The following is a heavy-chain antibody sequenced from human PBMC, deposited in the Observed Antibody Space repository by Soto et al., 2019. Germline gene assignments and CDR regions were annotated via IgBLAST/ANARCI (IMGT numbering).Heavy chain of an antibody. Sequence: QVQLVQSGAEVRKPGASVRLSCKASGYTLTRFYLHWVRQAAGQGLEWMGIINTRGGTTAYAQKFRGRLTVTRDTSTSTVYMELSNLRSEDTAIYYCARGPDDSDVPRWDYWGQGTRVTVSS. CDR1: GYTLTRFY. V-gene: IGHV1-46*01. D-gene: IGHD4-17*01. J-gene: IGHJ4*02. CDR3: ARGPDDSDVPRWDY. CDR2: INTRGGTT.